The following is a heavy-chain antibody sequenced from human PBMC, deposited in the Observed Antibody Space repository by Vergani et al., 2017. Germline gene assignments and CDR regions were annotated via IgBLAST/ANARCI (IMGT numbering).Heavy chain of an antibody. CDR3: ARGQGVYYDTTGYFNWFDP. V-gene: IGHV1-2*02. Sequence: QVQLVQSGAEVKKPGSSVKVSCKASGATFRSNTISWVRQVPGQGLEYMGWISPNSGGTNYAQKFQGRVTMTRDTSISTDYMELSNLRSDDTAVYYCARGQGVYYDTTGYFNWFDPWGQGTLVTVSS. J-gene: IGHJ5*02. CDR1: GATFRSNT. D-gene: IGHD3-22*01. CDR2: ISPNSGGT.